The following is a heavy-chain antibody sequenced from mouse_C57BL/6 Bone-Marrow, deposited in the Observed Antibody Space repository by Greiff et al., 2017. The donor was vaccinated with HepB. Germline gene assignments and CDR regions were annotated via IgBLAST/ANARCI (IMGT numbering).Heavy chain of an antibody. Sequence: QVQLQPSGAELARPGASVKLSCKASGYTFTSYGISWVKQRTGQGLEWIGEIYPRSGNTYYNEKFKGKATLTADKSSSTAYMELRSLTSEDSAVYFCARHYGRYWGQGTTLTVSS. CDR2: IYPRSGNT. CDR1: GYTFTSYG. D-gene: IGHD1-1*01. J-gene: IGHJ2*01. CDR3: ARHYGRY. V-gene: IGHV1-81*01.